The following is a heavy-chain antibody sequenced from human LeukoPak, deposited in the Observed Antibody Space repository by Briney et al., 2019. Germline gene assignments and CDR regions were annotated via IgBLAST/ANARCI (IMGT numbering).Heavy chain of an antibody. CDR1: GFTFSSYW. CDR3: AKDLKRYCSGGSCYSFDY. V-gene: IGHV3-30*18. J-gene: IGHJ4*02. CDR2: ISYDGSNK. D-gene: IGHD2-15*01. Sequence: GGSLRLSCAASGFTFSSYWMSWVRQAPGKGLEWVAVISYDGSNKYYADSVKGRFTISRDNSKNTLYLQMNSLRAEDTAVYYCAKDLKRYCSGGSCYSFDYWGQGTLVTVSS.